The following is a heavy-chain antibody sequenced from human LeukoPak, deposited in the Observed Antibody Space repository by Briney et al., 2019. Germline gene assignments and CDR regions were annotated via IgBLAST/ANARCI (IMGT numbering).Heavy chain of an antibody. CDR2: IWHDGSNK. Sequence: GGSLRLSCAASGLTFSSHGMHWVRQAPGKGLEWVAVIWHDGSNKYYADSVKGQFTISRDNSKNTLYLQMNSLRAEDTAVYYCANNFDYWGQGTLVTVSS. J-gene: IGHJ4*02. CDR3: ANNFDY. CDR1: GLTFSSHG. V-gene: IGHV3-33*06.